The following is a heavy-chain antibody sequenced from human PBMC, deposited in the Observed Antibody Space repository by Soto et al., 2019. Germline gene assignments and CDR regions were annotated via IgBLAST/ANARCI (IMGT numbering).Heavy chain of an antibody. J-gene: IGHJ4*02. Sequence: QVQLVQSGAAVQKPGSSVKVSCKASGGTFSNSVVNWVRQAPGQELEWMGRIIPISGAANYAQKFQGRVTITADKSTSTSYMELSSLRSADTAVYYGARDMTRAVGPYFDFWRQGHLVTVSS. CDR3: ARDMTRAVGPYFDF. D-gene: IGHD4-17*01. CDR2: IIPISGAA. V-gene: IGHV1-69*06. CDR1: GGTFSNSV.